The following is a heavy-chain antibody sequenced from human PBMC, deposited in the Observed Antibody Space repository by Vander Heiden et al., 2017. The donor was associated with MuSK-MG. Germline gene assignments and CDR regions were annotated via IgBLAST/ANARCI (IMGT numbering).Heavy chain of an antibody. CDR2: ISSSSSYT. J-gene: IGHJ6*02. V-gene: IGHV3-11*06. D-gene: IGHD2-15*01. Sequence: QVQLVASGGGLVNPGGSLRLSCAASGFTFSDDYMSWIRQAPGKGLEWVSYISSSSSYTNYADSVKGRFTISRDNAKNSLYLQMNSLRAEDTAVYYCARYTLGDYYYYYGMDVWGQGTTVTVSS. CDR3: ARYTLGDYYYYYGMDV. CDR1: GFTFSDDY.